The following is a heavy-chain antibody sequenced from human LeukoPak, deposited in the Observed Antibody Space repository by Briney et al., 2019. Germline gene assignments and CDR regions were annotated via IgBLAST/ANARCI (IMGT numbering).Heavy chain of an antibody. CDR1: GFTFSSYS. CDR3: ARDLAFDWLLGGDAFDI. V-gene: IGHV3-21*01. CDR2: ISSSSSYI. J-gene: IGHJ3*02. D-gene: IGHD3-9*01. Sequence: GGSLRLSCAASGFTFSSYSMNWVRQAPGKGLEWASSISSSSSYIYYADSVKGRFTISRDNAKNSLHLQMNSLRAEDTAVYYCARDLAFDWLLGGDAFDIWGQGTMVTVSS.